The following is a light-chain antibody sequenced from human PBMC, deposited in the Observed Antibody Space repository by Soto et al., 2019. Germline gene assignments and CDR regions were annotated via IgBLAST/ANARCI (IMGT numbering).Light chain of an antibody. V-gene: IGKV4-1*01. CDR1: QSVLYSSNNKNY. CDR3: QRYYSAPQT. Sequence: DIVMTQSPDSLAVSLGERATINCKSSQSVLYSSNNKNYLAWYQQKPGQPPKLLIFLASTRESGVPDRFSGSESVTDFTLTISSLEAEDVAVYYCQRYYSAPQTFGQVTKVEIK. J-gene: IGKJ1*01. CDR2: LAS.